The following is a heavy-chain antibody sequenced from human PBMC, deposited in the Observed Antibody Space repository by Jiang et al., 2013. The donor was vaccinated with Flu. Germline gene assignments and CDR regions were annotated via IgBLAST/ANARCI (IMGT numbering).Heavy chain of an antibody. D-gene: IGHD1-26*01. CDR1: GFTFSGYW. V-gene: IGHV3-7*01. J-gene: IGHJ4*02. CDR3: ARDGEGGHDY. Sequence: QLLESGGDLVQPGGSLRLSCAVSGFTFSGYWMSWVRQAPGKGLEWVANIKQDGSVKHSVDSVKGRFTISRDNAKNSVYLQMNSLRAEDTAVYYCARDGEGGHDYWGQGTLVTVSS. CDR2: IKQDGSVK.